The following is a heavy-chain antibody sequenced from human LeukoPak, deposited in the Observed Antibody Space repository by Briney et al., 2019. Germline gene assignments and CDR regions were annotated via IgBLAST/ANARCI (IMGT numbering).Heavy chain of an antibody. CDR1: GGSISSYY. Sequence: PSETLSLTCTVSGGSISSYYWSWIRQPAGKGLEWIGRIYTSGSTNYNPSLKSRVTMSVDTSENQFSLKRSSVTAADTAVYYCARDYYAPDAFDIWGQGTMVTVSS. D-gene: IGHD3-10*01. J-gene: IGHJ3*02. CDR3: ARDYYAPDAFDI. V-gene: IGHV4-4*07. CDR2: IYTSGST.